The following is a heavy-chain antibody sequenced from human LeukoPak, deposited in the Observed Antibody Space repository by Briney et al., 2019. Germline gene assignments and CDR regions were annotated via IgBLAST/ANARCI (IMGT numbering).Heavy chain of an antibody. J-gene: IGHJ4*02. V-gene: IGHV1-69*01. Sequence: VASVKVSCKASGGTFSSYAISWVRQAPGQGLEWMGGIIPIFGTANYAQKFQGRVTITADESTSTAYMELSSLRSEDTAVYYCAGGRTDIVVVPATLRNYYFDYWGQGTLVTVSS. CDR3: AGGRTDIVVVPATLRNYYFDY. CDR1: GGTFSSYA. CDR2: IIPIFGTA. D-gene: IGHD2-2*01.